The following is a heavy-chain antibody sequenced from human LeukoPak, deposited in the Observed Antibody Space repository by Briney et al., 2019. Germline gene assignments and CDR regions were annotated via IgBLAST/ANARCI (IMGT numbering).Heavy chain of an antibody. D-gene: IGHD3-22*01. CDR1: GFIFNNYG. CDR3: AKGSSGYFFAL. J-gene: IGHJ4*02. V-gene: IGHV3-23*01. Sequence: GGSLRLSCAASGFIFNNYGLVWVRQAPGKGLEWVSAISNDGGGTTYADFVKGRFSVSRDNSKNTLFLQMNSLRAEDTALYYRAKGSSGYFFALWGQGTLVTVSS. CDR2: ISNDGGGT.